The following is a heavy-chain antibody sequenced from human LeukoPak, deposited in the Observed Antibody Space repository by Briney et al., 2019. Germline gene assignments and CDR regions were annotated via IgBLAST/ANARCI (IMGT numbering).Heavy chain of an antibody. Sequence: GGSLRLSCAASGFTFSGYYMSWIRQAPGKGLEWVSYISSSGSTIYYADSVKGRFTISRDNAKNSLYLQMNSLRAEDTAVYYCARDSGRYTAHFQHWGQGTLVTVSS. CDR2: ISSSGSTI. V-gene: IGHV3-11*01. CDR1: GFTFSGYY. D-gene: IGHD6-19*01. CDR3: ARDSGRYTAHFQH. J-gene: IGHJ1*01.